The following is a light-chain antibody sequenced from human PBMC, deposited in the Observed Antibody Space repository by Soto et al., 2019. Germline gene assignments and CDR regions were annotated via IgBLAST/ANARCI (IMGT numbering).Light chain of an antibody. J-gene: IGKJ1*01. V-gene: IGKV1-5*01. CDR3: QQYGSLPKT. Sequence: DIQMTQSPSTLSGSVGDRVTITCRASQTISSWLAWYQQKPGKAPKLLIFDASTLQSGVPSRFSGSGFGTDFTLIISRLEPEDVAVYYCQQYGSLPKTFGQGTKVDNK. CDR2: DAS. CDR1: QTISSW.